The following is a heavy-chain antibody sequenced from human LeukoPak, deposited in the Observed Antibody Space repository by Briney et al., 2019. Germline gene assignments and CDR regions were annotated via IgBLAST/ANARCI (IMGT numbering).Heavy chain of an antibody. J-gene: IGHJ4*02. D-gene: IGHD4-23*01. V-gene: IGHV3-74*01. CDR2: IDTDGSST. Sequence: GGSLRLSCAASGFTFSSYWMHWVRQAPGKGLVWVSRIDTDGSSTIYADSVKGRFTISRDNAKNTLYLQVNSLRAEDTAVYYCARDLPNLIVVTPVSWGQGTQVTVSS. CDR3: ARDLPNLIVVTPVS. CDR1: GFTFSSYW.